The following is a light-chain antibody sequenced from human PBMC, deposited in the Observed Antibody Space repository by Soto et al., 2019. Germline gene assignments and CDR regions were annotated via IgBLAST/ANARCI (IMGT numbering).Light chain of an antibody. CDR1: KLGDKY. V-gene: IGLV3-1*01. CDR3: QAWDSSTVV. CDR2: QDS. J-gene: IGLJ2*01. Sequence: SYELTQPPSVSVSPGQTASITCSGDKLGDKYACWYQQKPGQSPGLVIYQDSKRPSGIPERFSGSTSGNTATLTISGTQAMDDADYFCQAWDSSTVVFGGGTKVTVL.